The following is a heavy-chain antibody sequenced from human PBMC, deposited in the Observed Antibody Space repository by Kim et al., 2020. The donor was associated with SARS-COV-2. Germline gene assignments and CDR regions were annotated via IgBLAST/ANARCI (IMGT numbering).Heavy chain of an antibody. Sequence: GGSLRLSCAASGFTFSSYGMHWVRQAPGKGLEWVAVIWYDGSNKYYADSVKGRFTISRDNSKNTLYLQMNSLRAEDTAVYYCARDFQGSWGGPFDYWGQGTLVTVSS. CDR1: GFTFSSYG. V-gene: IGHV3-33*01. CDR2: IWYDGSNK. J-gene: IGHJ4*02. CDR3: ARDFQGSWGGPFDY. D-gene: IGHD3-10*01.